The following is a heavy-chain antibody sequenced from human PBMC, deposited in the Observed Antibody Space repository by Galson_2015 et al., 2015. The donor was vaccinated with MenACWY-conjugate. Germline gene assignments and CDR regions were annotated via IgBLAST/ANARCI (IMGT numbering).Heavy chain of an antibody. CDR2: ISATSATI. V-gene: IGHV3-21*04. CDR3: AREFSY. J-gene: IGHJ4*02. CDR1: GFTFSSFS. D-gene: IGHD2/OR15-2a*01. Sequence: SLRLSCAASGFTFSSFSMNWVRQAPGKGLEWVSSISATSATIYYADSVKGRFTISRDNAKNSLYLQMNSLRAEDTAVYYCAREFSYWGQGTLDTVSS.